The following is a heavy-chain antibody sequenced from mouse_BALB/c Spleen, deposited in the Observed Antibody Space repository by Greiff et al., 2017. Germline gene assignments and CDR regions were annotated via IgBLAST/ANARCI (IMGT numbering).Heavy chain of an antibody. D-gene: IGHD2-4*01. CDR2: IYPGDGDT. V-gene: IGHV1-87*01. CDR1: GYTFTSYW. Sequence: VQLQQSGAELARPGASVKLSCKASGYTFTSYWMQWVKQRPGQGLEWIGAIYPGDGDTRYTQKFKGKATLTADKSSSTAYMQLSSLASEDSAVYYCARYPYDYGGAWFAYWGQGTLVTVSA. J-gene: IGHJ3*01. CDR3: ARYPYDYGGAWFAY.